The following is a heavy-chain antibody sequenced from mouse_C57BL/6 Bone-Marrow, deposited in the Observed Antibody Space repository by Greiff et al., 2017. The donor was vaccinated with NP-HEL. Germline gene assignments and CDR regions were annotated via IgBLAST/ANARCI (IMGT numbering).Heavy chain of an antibody. CDR1: GYTFTSYW. CDR2: IYPGNSDT. Sequence: DVHLVESGTVLARPGASVKMSCKTSGYTFTSYWMHWVKQRPGQGLEWIGAIYPGNSDTSYNQKFKGKAKLTAVTSASTAYMELSSLTNEDSAVYYCTPFIYYDYTGYFDVWGTGTTVTVSS. CDR3: TPFIYYDYTGYFDV. J-gene: IGHJ1*03. V-gene: IGHV1-5*01. D-gene: IGHD2-4*01.